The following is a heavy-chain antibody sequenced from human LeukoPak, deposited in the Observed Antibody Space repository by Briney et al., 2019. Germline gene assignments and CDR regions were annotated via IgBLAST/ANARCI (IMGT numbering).Heavy chain of an antibody. V-gene: IGHV3-30*18. CDR1: GFTFSSYG. Sequence: GGSLRLSCAASGFTFSSYGMHWVRQAPGKGLEWVAVISYDGSNKYYADSVKGRFTISRDNSKNTLYLQMNSLRAEDTAVYYCAKGAYCDSSGSDYWGQGTLVTVSS. CDR3: AKGAYCDSSGSDY. CDR2: ISYDGSNK. D-gene: IGHD3-22*01. J-gene: IGHJ4*02.